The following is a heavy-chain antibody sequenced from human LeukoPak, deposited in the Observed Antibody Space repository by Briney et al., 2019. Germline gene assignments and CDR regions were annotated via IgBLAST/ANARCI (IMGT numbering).Heavy chain of an antibody. CDR3: ARISYYGAGGVFDP. CDR1: GGFISSGGYY. D-gene: IGHD3-16*01. Sequence: SETLSLTCTVSGGFISSGGYYWSWIRQHPGKGLEWIGYIYYSGDTHYNPSLKSRVTMSVDTSKNQFSLKLSSVTAVDTAVYYCARISYYGAGGVFDPWGQGTLVTVSS. V-gene: IGHV4-31*03. J-gene: IGHJ5*02. CDR2: IYYSGDT.